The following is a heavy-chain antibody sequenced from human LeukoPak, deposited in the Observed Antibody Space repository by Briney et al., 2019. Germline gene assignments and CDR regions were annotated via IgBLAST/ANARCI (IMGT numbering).Heavy chain of an antibody. V-gene: IGHV3-21*01. CDR2: ISSSSSYI. J-gene: IGHJ4*02. CDR1: GFTFSSYN. D-gene: IGHD4-23*01. CDR3: ASQRTLYGGNSGDY. Sequence: GGSLRLSCAASGFTFSSYNMNWVRQAPGKGLEWVSSISSSSSYIYYADSVKGRFTISRDNAKNSLYLQMNSLRAEDTAVYYCASQRTLYGGNSGDYWGQGTLVTVSS.